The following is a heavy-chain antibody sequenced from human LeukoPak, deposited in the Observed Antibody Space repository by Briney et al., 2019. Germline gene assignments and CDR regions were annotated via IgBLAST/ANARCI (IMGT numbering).Heavy chain of an antibody. CDR3: ARIKGGFGAFDI. CDR1: GFTFGDYG. Sequence: PGGSLRLSCAASGFTFGDYGMSWVRQAPGKGLEWVSGINWNGGSTGYADTVKGRFTISRDNAKNSLYLQMNSLRAEATALYYCARIKGGFGAFDIWGQGTMVTVSS. V-gene: IGHV3-20*04. D-gene: IGHD3-10*01. J-gene: IGHJ3*02. CDR2: INWNGGST.